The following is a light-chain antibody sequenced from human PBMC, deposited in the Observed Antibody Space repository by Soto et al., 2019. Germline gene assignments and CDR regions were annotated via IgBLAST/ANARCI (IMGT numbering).Light chain of an antibody. V-gene: IGKV3-20*01. Sequence: EDVMTQSPATLSVSPGERATLSCWAIETVATNLAWYQQKPGQAPRLLISGASTRATGIPDRFSGSGSGTDFTLTISRLEPEDFAVYYCQQYGSSGTFGQGTKVDIK. CDR1: ETVATN. J-gene: IGKJ1*01. CDR2: GAS. CDR3: QQYGSSGT.